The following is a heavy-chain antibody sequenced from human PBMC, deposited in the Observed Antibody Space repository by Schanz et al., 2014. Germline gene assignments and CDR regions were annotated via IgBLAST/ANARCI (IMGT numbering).Heavy chain of an antibody. V-gene: IGHV4-31*03. D-gene: IGHD5-18*01. Sequence: QVQLQESGPGLVKPSQTLSLTCTVSGGSVSSGGDYWSWIRQHPGKGLEWIGFISYSGSTYYNPSPKRRVTITKDKSKNQFSLKVGSVAAADTAVYYCARDTAWRLDLWGRGTLVTVSS. CDR2: ISYSGST. J-gene: IGHJ2*01. CDR3: ARDTAWRLDL. CDR1: GGSVSSGGDY.